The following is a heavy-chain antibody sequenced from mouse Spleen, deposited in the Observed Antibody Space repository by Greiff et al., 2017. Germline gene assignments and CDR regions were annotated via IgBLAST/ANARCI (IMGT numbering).Heavy chain of an antibody. V-gene: IGHV2-5*01. D-gene: IGHD2-4*01. Sequence: VQLVESGPGLVQPSQSLSITCTVSGFSLTSYGVHWVRQSPGKGLEWLGVIWRGGSTDYNAAFMSRLSITKDNSKSQVFFKMNSLQADDTAIYYCAKSYDYDVRYAMDYWGQGTSVTVSS. CDR1: GFSLTSYG. CDR3: AKSYDYDVRYAMDY. J-gene: IGHJ4*01. CDR2: IWRGGST.